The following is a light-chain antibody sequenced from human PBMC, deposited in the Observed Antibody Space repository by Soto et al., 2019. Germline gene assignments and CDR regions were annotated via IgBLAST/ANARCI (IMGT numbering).Light chain of an antibody. CDR3: QQYNSYSLIT. CDR2: KAS. V-gene: IGKV1-5*03. J-gene: IGKJ5*01. CDR1: QSISSW. Sequence: DIQMTQSPSTLSASVGDRVTITCRASQSISSWLAWYQQKPGKAPKLLIYKASSLESGVPSRFSGSGSGTEFTLTISSLQPDDFATYYCQQYNSYSLITFGQGTDWRL.